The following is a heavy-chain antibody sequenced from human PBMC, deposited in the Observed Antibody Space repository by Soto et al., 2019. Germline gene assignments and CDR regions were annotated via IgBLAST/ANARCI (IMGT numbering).Heavy chain of an antibody. D-gene: IGHD5-18*01. CDR3: AKSYGLLTDAFDI. Sequence: ASVKVSCKASGYTFTNYAMHWVRQAPGQRLEWMGWINAGNGNTKYSQKFQGRVTITRDTSASTAYMELSRLRSEDTAVYYCAKSYGLLTDAFDIWGQGTMVTVSS. V-gene: IGHV1-3*01. J-gene: IGHJ3*02. CDR2: INAGNGNT. CDR1: GYTFTNYA.